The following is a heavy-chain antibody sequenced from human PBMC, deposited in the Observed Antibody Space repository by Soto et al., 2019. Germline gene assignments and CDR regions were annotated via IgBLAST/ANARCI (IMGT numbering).Heavy chain of an antibody. CDR1: GYSFTSYG. CDR2: ISAYNGNR. D-gene: IGHD6-19*01. Sequence: QVQLVQSGAEVKKPGASVKVSCKASGYSFTSYGISWVRQAPGQGLEWMGWISAYNGNRKYAQKFQGRVTMTTDTSTSTPYMELRSLRSDDTAVYYSARDLGAVPAYWCQGARVSASS. V-gene: IGHV1-18*01. CDR3: ARDLGAVPAY. J-gene: IGHJ4*02.